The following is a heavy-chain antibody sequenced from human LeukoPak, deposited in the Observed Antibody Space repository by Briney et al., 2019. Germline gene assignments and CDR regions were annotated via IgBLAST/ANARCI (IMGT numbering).Heavy chain of an antibody. Sequence: GGSLRLSCAASGFTFSSYGMHWVRQAPGRGLEWVAFIRYDGSNKYYADSVKGRFTISRDNPKNKLYLQMNSLRAEDTAVYYCAKEELGYCSGGSCYDQGGPDYWGQGTLVTVSS. J-gene: IGHJ4*02. CDR2: IRYDGSNK. D-gene: IGHD2-15*01. V-gene: IGHV3-30*02. CDR3: AKEELGYCSGGSCYDQGGPDY. CDR1: GFTFSSYG.